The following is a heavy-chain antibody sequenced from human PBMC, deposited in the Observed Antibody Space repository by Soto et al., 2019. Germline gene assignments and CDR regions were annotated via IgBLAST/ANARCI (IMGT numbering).Heavy chain of an antibody. J-gene: IGHJ4*02. D-gene: IGHD5-12*01. Sequence: PGGSLRLSCAASGFTVSSNYMSWVRQAPGKGLEYVSAISSNGGSTYYADSVKGRFTISRDNSKNTLYLQMSSLRAEDTAVYYCVKDQGGYSGYVFDYWGQGTLVTVPQ. CDR1: GFTVSSNY. CDR3: VKDQGGYSGYVFDY. CDR2: ISSNGGST. V-gene: IGHV3-64D*06.